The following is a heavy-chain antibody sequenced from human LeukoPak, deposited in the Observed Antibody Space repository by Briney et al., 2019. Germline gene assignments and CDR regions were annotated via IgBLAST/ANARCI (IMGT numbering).Heavy chain of an antibody. CDR3: ARQGRMLVSASLREFDY. J-gene: IGHJ4*02. Sequence: SETLSLTCTVSGGSISSYYWSWIRQPPGKGLEWIGYIYYSGNTKYNPSFNSRVTMSVDTSKNQFSLRLTSVTAADTAVYYCARQGRMLVSASLREFDYWGQGVLVTVSS. CDR2: IYYSGNT. CDR1: GGSISSYY. V-gene: IGHV4-59*08. D-gene: IGHD2-15*01.